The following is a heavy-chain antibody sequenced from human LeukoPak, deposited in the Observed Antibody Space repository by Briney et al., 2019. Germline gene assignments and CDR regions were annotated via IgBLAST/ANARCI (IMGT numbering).Heavy chain of an antibody. D-gene: IGHD3-16*01. CDR1: GGTFSSYG. CDR3: ARDLRVAAGEYYFDS. CDR2: IIPIFETA. J-gene: IGHJ4*02. Sequence: SVKVSCKSSGGTFSSYGINWVRQAPGQGLEWMGGIIPIFETANYAQSFQGRVTITADESTSTAYMELSSLRSEDTAVYYCARDLRVAAGEYYFDSWGQGTLVTVSS. V-gene: IGHV1-69*13.